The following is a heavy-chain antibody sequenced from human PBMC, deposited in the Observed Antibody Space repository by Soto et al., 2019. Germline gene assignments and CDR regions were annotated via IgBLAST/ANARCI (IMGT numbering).Heavy chain of an antibody. J-gene: IGHJ4*02. CDR2: ISGRGVDT. D-gene: IGHD2-21*02. V-gene: IGHV3-23*01. Sequence: LRLSCAASGFSFSSLAMSWVRQAPGKGLGWVSSISGRGVDTLYADSVKGRFTISRDNSRNTLYLQVNSLRAEDTAVYYCAKDQTDVTLFDYWGQGTLVTVSS. CDR3: AKDQTDVTLFDY. CDR1: GFSFSSLA.